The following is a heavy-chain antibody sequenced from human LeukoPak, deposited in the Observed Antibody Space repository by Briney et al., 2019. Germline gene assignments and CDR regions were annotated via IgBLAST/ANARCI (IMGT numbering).Heavy chain of an antibody. V-gene: IGHV3-23*01. CDR3: AKIDGDYAHY. Sequence: GGSLRLSCAASGFTFSSYAMSWVRQAPGKGLEWVSSISGTGGSTYYADFVKGRFTISRDNSKNTLYFQMNSLRAEDTAVYYCAKIDGDYAHYWGQGTLVTVST. CDR1: GFTFSSYA. D-gene: IGHD4-17*01. J-gene: IGHJ4*02. CDR2: ISGTGGST.